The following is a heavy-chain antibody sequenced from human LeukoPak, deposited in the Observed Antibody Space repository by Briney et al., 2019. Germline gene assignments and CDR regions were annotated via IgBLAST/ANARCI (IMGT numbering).Heavy chain of an antibody. CDR3: ARDSLLYYAFDI. J-gene: IGHJ3*02. V-gene: IGHV4-4*02. Sequence: GSLRLSCAASGFTFSRYSMNWVRQPPGKGLEWIGEIYHSGSTNYNPSLKSRVTISLDKSKNQFSLKLSSVTAADTAVYYCARDSLLYYAFDIWGHGTMVTVSS. CDR1: GFTFSRYSM. D-gene: IGHD3-10*01. CDR2: IYHSGST.